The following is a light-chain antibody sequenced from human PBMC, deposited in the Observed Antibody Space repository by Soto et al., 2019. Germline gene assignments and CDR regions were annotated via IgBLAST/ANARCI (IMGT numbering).Light chain of an antibody. Sequence: ERVMMQAPATLSLSPGESATLCXRARHSVTRNLAWFQQKPGXAPRLIXXXASXRASGIPARFSGSGSGTEFTLTISSLQSEDLAVEYCQQYNNWPPPCTFGQGTKVDIK. V-gene: IGKV3-15*01. J-gene: IGKJ1*01. CDR1: HSVTRN. CDR3: QQYNNWPPPCT. CDR2: XAS.